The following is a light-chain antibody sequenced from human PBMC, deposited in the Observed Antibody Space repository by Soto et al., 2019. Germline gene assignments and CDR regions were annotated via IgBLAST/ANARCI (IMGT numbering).Light chain of an antibody. V-gene: IGKV3-11*01. CDR3: QQRSNWIT. CDR1: QSVSRY. CDR2: DAS. J-gene: IGKJ5*01. Sequence: IGWPQSYATLSLSPGERATLSCRASQSVSRYLAWYQQKPGQAPRLLIYDASYRATGIPARFRGSGSMTDFTLTISSLEPEDFPLYYCQQRSNWITFAQGTRLEI.